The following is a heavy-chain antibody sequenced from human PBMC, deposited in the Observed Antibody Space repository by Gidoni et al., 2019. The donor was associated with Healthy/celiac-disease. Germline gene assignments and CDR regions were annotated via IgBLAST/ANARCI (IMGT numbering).Heavy chain of an antibody. D-gene: IGHD2-21*02. Sequence: VQLLQSVAEVKTPGESLMISCKGSGSSFPSYWIIWVRQMPWKGLAWMGRIDPSDSYTNYSPSFQGHVTISADKSISTAYLQWSSLKASDTAMYYCAREECGGDCYSEAFDYWGQGTLVTVSS. CDR3: AREECGGDCYSEAFDY. J-gene: IGHJ4*02. V-gene: IGHV5-10-1*03. CDR1: GSSFPSYW. CDR2: IDPSDSYT.